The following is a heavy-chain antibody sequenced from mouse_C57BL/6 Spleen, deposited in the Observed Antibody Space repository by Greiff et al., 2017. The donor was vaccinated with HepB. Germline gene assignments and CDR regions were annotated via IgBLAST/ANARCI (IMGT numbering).Heavy chain of an antibody. CDR3: ARDGDGAMDY. Sequence: EVKLMESGGGLVKPGGSLKLSCAASGFTFSDYGMHWVRQAPEKGLEWVAYISSGSSTIYYADTVKGRFTISRDNAKNTLFLQMTSLRSEDTAMYYCARDGDGAMDYWGQGTSVTVSS. CDR1: GFTFSDYG. D-gene: IGHD3-3*01. J-gene: IGHJ4*01. CDR2: ISSGSSTI. V-gene: IGHV5-17*01.